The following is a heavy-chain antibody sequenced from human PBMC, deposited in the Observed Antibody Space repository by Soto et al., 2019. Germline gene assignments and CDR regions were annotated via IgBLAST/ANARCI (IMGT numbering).Heavy chain of an antibody. CDR2: INHSGST. CDR3: ARVYSTASHNWFDP. V-gene: IGHV4-34*01. CDR1: NESSSDYY. Sequence: PSETLSLTSAVYNESSSDYYWTWVRQPPGKGLEWIGEINHSGSTNYNPSLKSRVTISVDASKNQFSLKVNSVTAADTALYFCARVYSTASHNWFDPWGQGTLVTVSS. J-gene: IGHJ5*02. D-gene: IGHD6-13*01.